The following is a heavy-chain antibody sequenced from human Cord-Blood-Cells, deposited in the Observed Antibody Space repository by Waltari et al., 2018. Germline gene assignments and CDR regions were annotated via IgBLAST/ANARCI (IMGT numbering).Heavy chain of an antibody. CDR2: ISSSSYI. CDR3: ARDEGPAGLLFSY. CDR1: GFTFSSYS. Sequence: EVQLVESGGGLVKPGGSLRLSCAASGFTFSSYSMNWVRQAPGKGLEWVSSISSSSYIYYADSVKGRFTISRDNAKNSLYLQMNSLRAEDTAVYYCARDEGPAGLLFSYWGQGTLVTVSS. D-gene: IGHD2-21*01. V-gene: IGHV3-21*01. J-gene: IGHJ4*02.